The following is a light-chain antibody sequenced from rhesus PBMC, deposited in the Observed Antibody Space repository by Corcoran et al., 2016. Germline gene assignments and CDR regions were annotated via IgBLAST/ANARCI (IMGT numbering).Light chain of an antibody. CDR2: KAS. CDR1: QGISSW. V-gene: IGKV1-21*01. CDR3: QQYNSAPRT. J-gene: IGKJ1*01. Sequence: DIQMTQSPSSLSASVGDRVTITCRSSQGISSWLAWYQQKPGKAPRLLIYKASSLHSGVPSRFSGSGSWTDFTLTISSLQPEDFATYYCQQYNSAPRTFGQGTKVEIK.